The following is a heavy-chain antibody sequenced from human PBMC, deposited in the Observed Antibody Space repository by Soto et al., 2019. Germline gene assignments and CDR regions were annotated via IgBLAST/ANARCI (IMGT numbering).Heavy chain of an antibody. V-gene: IGHV4-34*01. Sequence: SETLSLTCAVYGESFNNYYWTWIRQSPRKGLEWIGEIHYTGSTNYNPSLKSRVTISIGTSKNQFSLRLSSVIAADTAVYYCVRGKGWSTYDYWAREPWSPSPQ. CDR1: GESFNNYY. D-gene: IGHD2-15*01. CDR3: VRGKGWSTYDY. CDR2: IHYTGST. J-gene: IGHJ4*02.